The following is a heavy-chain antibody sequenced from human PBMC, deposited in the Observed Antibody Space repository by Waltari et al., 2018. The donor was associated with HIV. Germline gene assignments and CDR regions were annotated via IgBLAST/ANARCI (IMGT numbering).Heavy chain of an antibody. CDR2: IYMDDTT. D-gene: IGHD3-16*01. V-gene: IGHV3-53*05. CDR3: VKGVRYYGP. CDR1: NFSAGNNF. Sequence: VETGGTVIRPGGSLRLSCSPFNFSAGNNFVTWLRLAPGRTLEWVSSIYMDDTTHYADSVKGRFTISRDKFRNTVHLLMNFLLFDDTATYFCVKGVRYYGPWGQGTPVTVSS. J-gene: IGHJ5*02.